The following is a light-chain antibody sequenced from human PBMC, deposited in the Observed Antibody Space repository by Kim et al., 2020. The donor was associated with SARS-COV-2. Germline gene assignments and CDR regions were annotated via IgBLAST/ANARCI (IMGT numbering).Light chain of an antibody. J-gene: IGLJ2*01. CDR1: SSDVGGYNY. CDR3: SSYTSSSTLV. CDR2: DVN. V-gene: IGLV2-14*04. Sequence: GQSITISCTGTSSDVGGYNYVSWYQQHPGKAPKVMIYDVNKRPSGVSNRSSGSKSGNTASLTISGLQGEDEADYYCSSYTSSSTLVFGGGTKLTVL.